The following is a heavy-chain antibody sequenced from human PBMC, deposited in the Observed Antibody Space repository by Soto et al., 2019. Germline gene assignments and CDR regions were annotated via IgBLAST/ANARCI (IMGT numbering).Heavy chain of an antibody. V-gene: IGHV3-30*18. Sequence: QVQLVESGGGVVQPGRSLRLSCAASGFTFSSYGMHWVRQAPGKGLEWVAVISYDGTNKYYADSVKGRFTISRDNSKNTLYLQMNSLRAEDTAVYYCAKARNTLVVVAATFDYWGQGTLVTVSS. J-gene: IGHJ4*02. CDR2: ISYDGTNK. CDR3: AKARNTLVVVAATFDY. CDR1: GFTFSSYG. D-gene: IGHD2-15*01.